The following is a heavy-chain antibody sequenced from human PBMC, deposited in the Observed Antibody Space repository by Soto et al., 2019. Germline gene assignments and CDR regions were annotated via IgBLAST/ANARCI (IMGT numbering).Heavy chain of an antibody. CDR2: INHSGST. D-gene: IGHD6-19*01. J-gene: IGHJ4*02. CDR1: GGSFSGYY. Sequence: PSETLSLTCAGYGGSFSGYYWGWIRQPPGKGLEWIGEINHSGSTNYNPSLKSRVTISVDTSKNQFSLKLSSVTAADTAVYYCERTGIAVAGTGFDYWGQGTLVTVSS. V-gene: IGHV4-34*01. CDR3: ERTGIAVAGTGFDY.